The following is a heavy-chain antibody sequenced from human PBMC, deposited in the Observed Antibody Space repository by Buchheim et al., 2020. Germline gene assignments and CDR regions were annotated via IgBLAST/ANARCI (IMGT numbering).Heavy chain of an antibody. Sequence: QVQLQESGPGLVKPSQTLSLTCAVYGGSFSGYYWSWIRQPPGKGLEWIGEINHSGSTNYNPSLKSRVTISVDTSKNPFSLKLSSVTAADTAVYYCARGLLRFSWARYWGQGTL. CDR2: INHSGST. V-gene: IGHV4-34*09. J-gene: IGHJ4*02. CDR3: ARGLLRFSWARY. D-gene: IGHD3-3*01. CDR1: GGSFSGYY.